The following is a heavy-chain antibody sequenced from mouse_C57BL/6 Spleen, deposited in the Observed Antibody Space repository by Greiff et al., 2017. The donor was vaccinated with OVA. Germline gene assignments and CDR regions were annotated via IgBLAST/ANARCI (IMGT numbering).Heavy chain of an antibody. Sequence: QVQLQQPGAELVKPGASVKLSCKASGYTFTSYWMHWVKQRPGRGLEWIGRIDPNSGGTKYNEKFKSQATLTVDKPSSTAYMQLSSLTSEDSAVYYCAKEKGLYGNWYFDVWGTGTTGTVSS. J-gene: IGHJ1*03. CDR2: IDPNSGGT. CDR3: AKEKGLYGNWYFDV. V-gene: IGHV1-72*01. CDR1: GYTFTSYW. D-gene: IGHD2-1*01.